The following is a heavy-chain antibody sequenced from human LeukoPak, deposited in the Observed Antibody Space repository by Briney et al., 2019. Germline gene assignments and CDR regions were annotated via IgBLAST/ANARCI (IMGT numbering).Heavy chain of an antibody. CDR3: ARARAGGSFREAVDM. D-gene: IGHD2-15*01. CDR1: GFTFSSYC. V-gene: IGHV3-21*01. Sequence: PGGSLRLSCVASGFTFSSYCMNWVRQAPGKGLEWVSSISSSSSFIDHADSVKARFTISRDNAKNSVYLQMSNLRAEDTAVYYCARARAGGSFREAVDMWGQGTMVTVSS. J-gene: IGHJ3*02. CDR2: ISSSSSFI.